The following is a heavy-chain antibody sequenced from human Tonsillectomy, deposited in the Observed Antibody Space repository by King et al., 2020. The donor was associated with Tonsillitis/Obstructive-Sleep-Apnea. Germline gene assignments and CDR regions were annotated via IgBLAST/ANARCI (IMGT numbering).Heavy chain of an antibody. J-gene: IGHJ5*02. CDR2: INHSGST. D-gene: IGHD3-10*01. CDR3: ARGSDYYGSGSYYLWFDP. V-gene: IGHV4-34*01. Sequence: VQLQQWGAGLLKPSETLSLTCAVYGGSFSGYYWSWIRQPPGKGLEWIGEINHSGSTNYNPSRTSRVTISVDTSKNQFSLKLSSVTAADTAVYYCARGSDYYGSGSYYLWFDPWGQGTLVTVSS. CDR1: GGSFSGYY.